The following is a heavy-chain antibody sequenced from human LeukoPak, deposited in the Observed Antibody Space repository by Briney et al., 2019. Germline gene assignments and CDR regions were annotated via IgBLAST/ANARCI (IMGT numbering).Heavy chain of an antibody. CDR1: GYTFTGYY. J-gene: IGHJ5*02. V-gene: IGHV1-2*02. Sequence: ASVKFSCKASGYTFTGYYMHWVRQAPGQGLEWMGWINPNSGGTNYAQKFQGRVTMTRDTSITTAYMELNRLRSDDTAVYYCARDTAMVTYWFDPWGQGTLVTVSS. CDR3: ARDTAMVTYWFDP. D-gene: IGHD5-18*01. CDR2: INPNSGGT.